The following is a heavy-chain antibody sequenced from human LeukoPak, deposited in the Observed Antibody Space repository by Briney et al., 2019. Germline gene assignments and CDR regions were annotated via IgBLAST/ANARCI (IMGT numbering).Heavy chain of an antibody. CDR1: GYTFSNFY. CDR3: ARGSSSGAYYSDY. V-gene: IGHV1-46*01. D-gene: IGHD3-22*01. Sequence: ASVKVSCKASGYTFSNFYMNWVRQAPGQGLGWMGILNPSGGSTRYAQKFQGRVTMTRDTSTSTVYMELSSLRSEDTAVYYCARGSSSGAYYSDYWGQGALVTVSS. J-gene: IGHJ4*02. CDR2: LNPSGGST.